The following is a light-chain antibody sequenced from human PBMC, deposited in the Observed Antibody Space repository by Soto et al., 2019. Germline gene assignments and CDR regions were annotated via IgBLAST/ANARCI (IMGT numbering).Light chain of an antibody. V-gene: IGKV3-11*01. J-gene: IGKJ5*01. Sequence: IVVSQSPGTLSLSPGERATVSCRASQSVRSSNLAWYQQKPGQPPRLLIYDASNRATGIPARFSGSGSGTDFTLTINSLEPEDSAVYYCQQRSNWPSITFGQGTRLAIK. CDR2: DAS. CDR1: QSVRSSN. CDR3: QQRSNWPSIT.